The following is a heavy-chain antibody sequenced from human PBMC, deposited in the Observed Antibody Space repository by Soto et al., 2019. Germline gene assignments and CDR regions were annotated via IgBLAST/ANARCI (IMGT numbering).Heavy chain of an antibody. CDR2: IYHSGST. V-gene: IGHV4-30-2*01. Sequence: QLQLQESGSGLVKPSQTLSLTCAVSGGSISSGGYSWSWIRQPPGKGLEWIGYIYHSGSTYYNPSLKSRVTISVDRSKNQFSLKLSSVTAADTAVYYCARVADDSSPPMGFDYWGQGTLVTVSS. D-gene: IGHD3-22*01. CDR1: GGSISSGGYS. J-gene: IGHJ4*02. CDR3: ARVADDSSPPMGFDY.